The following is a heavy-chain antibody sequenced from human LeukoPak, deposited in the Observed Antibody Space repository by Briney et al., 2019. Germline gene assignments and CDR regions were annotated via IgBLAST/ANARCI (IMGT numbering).Heavy chain of an antibody. Sequence: GGSLRLSCAASGFTFSSYAMSWVRQAPGKGLEWVSGISGSGGSTYYAASVKGRFTISRDNSKNTLYLQMNSLRAEDTAVYYCANTLLAAMVNNWFDPWGQGTLVTVSS. CDR2: ISGSGGST. CDR3: ANTLLAAMVNNWFDP. V-gene: IGHV3-23*01. CDR1: GFTFSSYA. J-gene: IGHJ5*02. D-gene: IGHD5-18*01.